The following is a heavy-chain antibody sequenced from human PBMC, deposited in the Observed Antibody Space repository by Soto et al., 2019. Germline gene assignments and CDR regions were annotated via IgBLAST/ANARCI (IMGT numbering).Heavy chain of an antibody. CDR3: ARGDGSGGSCYGIDV. CDR2: IGNTVDTI. V-gene: IGHV3-48*02. D-gene: IGHD2-15*01. CDR1: GFAFSGHT. Sequence: EVQLVESGGVLVQPGGSLRLSCAASGFAFSGHTMNWVRQAPGKGLEWVAYIGNTVDTIYYADSVKGRFIISRDDAMKSVFLHMSSLRDDDTAVYYGARGDGSGGSCYGIDVWGRGTTFTVSS. J-gene: IGHJ6*02.